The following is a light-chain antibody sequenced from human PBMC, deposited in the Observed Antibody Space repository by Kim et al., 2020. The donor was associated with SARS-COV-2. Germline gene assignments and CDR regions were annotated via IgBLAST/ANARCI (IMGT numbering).Light chain of an antibody. V-gene: IGKV3-20*01. CDR3: QQYGSSPYS. J-gene: IGKJ2*03. CDR1: QSVSSSY. Sequence: EIVMTQSPGTLSLSPAERATLSCRASQSVSSSYLAWYQQTPGQAPSLLSYGASSRATGSPDRFSGSGSGTDFTLTISRLGPEDFAVYYCQQYGSSPYSFGQGNKLEI. CDR2: GAS.